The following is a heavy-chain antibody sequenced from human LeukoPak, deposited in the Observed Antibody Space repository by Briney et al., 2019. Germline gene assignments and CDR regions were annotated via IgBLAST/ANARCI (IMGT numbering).Heavy chain of an antibody. D-gene: IGHD6-6*01. Sequence: PGGSLRLSCAASGFTFSNKAMSWVRQAPGKGLEWVSTISASAGSTYYADSVRGRFTISRDNSKNTLYLQMNSLRAEDTAVYYCARDRLQLAGYQYYYYGMDVWGQGTTVTVSS. CDR3: ARDRLQLAGYQYYYYGMDV. CDR1: GFTFSNKA. J-gene: IGHJ6*02. V-gene: IGHV3-23*01. CDR2: ISASAGST.